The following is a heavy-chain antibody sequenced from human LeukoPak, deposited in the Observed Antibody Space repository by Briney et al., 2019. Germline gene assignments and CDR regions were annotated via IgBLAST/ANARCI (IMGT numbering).Heavy chain of an antibody. CDR2: IIPIFGTA. J-gene: IGHJ4*02. CDR1: GGTFSSYA. Sequence: SVKVSCKASGGTFSSYAISWVRQAPGQGLEWMGGIIPIFGTANYAQKFQGRVTITTDESTSTAYMELSSLRSGDTAVYYCARERLRHDYGDYPYFDSWGQGTLVTVSS. CDR3: ARERLRHDYGDYPYFDS. D-gene: IGHD4-17*01. V-gene: IGHV1-69*05.